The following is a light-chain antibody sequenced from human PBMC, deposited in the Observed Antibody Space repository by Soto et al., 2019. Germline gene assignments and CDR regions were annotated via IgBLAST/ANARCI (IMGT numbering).Light chain of an antibody. J-gene: IGLJ3*02. CDR3: CSYAGSRV. V-gene: IGLV2-23*01. CDR2: EGN. Sequence: QSALTQPACWSGAPGQWITISCTGTSSGVGSYNLVSWYQQHPGKAPKLMIYEGNKRPPGVSNRFSGSNSGNTASLTISGLQAEHEADYYCCSYAGSRVFGGGTKVTVL. CDR1: SSGVGSYNL.